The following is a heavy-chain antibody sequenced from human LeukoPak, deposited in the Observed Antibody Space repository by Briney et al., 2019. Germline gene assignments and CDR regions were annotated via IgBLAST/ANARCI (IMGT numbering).Heavy chain of an antibody. Sequence: PGRSLRLSCAASGFTFSSYDMHWVRQAPGKGLEWVAVISYDGSNKYYADSAKGRFTISRDNSKNTLYLQMNSLRAEDTAVYYCARALTFHGMDVWGKGTTVTVSS. CDR2: ISYDGSNK. D-gene: IGHD2/OR15-2a*01. CDR1: GFTFSSYD. CDR3: ARALTFHGMDV. J-gene: IGHJ6*04. V-gene: IGHV3-30*04.